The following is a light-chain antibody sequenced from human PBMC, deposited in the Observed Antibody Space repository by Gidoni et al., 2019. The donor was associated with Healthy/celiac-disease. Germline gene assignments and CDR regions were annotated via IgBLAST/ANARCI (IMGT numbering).Light chain of an antibody. V-gene: IGKV1-39*01. CDR2: SAS. CDR1: QSISRY. CDR3: QQSYSTPLP. J-gene: IGKJ4*01. Sequence: DIQMTQSPSSLSASVGDRVTITCRASQSISRYLNWYQQKPGKAPQLLIYSASSLRSGVPSRFSGSGSGTDFTLTISCLQPVDFATYYCQQSYSTPLPFXGXTKVEIK.